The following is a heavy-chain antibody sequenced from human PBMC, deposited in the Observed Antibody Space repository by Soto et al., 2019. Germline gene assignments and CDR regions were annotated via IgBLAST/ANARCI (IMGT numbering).Heavy chain of an antibody. CDR3: ARGYGRNFDY. Sequence: TLSLTCVVSGVSITNGDCSWNWIRQPPGAGLECLGYIYHRGITHHNSSLKSRVTISVDTSKNQFSLKLSSVTAADTAVYYCARGYGRNFDYWGQGTLVTVSS. CDR1: GVSITNGDCS. V-gene: IGHV4-30-2*01. J-gene: IGHJ4*02. D-gene: IGHD5-18*01. CDR2: IYHRGIT.